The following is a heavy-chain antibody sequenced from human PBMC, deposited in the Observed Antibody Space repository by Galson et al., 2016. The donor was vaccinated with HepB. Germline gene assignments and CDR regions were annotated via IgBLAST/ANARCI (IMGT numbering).Heavy chain of an antibody. J-gene: IGHJ4*02. Sequence: SETLSLTCTVSGASIRSYYWSWIRQPPGKGLEWIGYIYSSGSTNYNPSLKSRVTISVDTSKNQFSLKLSSVTAADTAVYYCARIAAAGWFHFDYWGQGTLVTVSS. CDR1: GASIRSYY. D-gene: IGHD6-13*01. V-gene: IGHV4-59*01. CDR2: IYSSGST. CDR3: ARIAAAGWFHFDY.